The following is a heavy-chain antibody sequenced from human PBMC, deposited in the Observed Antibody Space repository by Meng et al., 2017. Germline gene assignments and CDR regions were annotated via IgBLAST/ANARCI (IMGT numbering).Heavy chain of an antibody. CDR3: VKEAWYYDR. D-gene: IGHD3-16*01. CDR2: IRTKRNNYAT. J-gene: IGHJ4*02. CDR1: GFTFIGSI. Sequence: VKLRESGGGLVQPGGSLTLFWAASGFTFIGSIMDWVRQASGKGLEWVGRIRTKRNNYATEYVASVEGRFTISRDDSKNTLYLQMNSLKTEDTAVYYCVKEAWYYDRWGQGTLVTVSS. V-gene: IGHV3-73*01.